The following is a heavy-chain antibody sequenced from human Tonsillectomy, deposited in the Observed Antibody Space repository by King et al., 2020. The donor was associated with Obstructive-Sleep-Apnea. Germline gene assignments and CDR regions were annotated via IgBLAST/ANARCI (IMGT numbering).Heavy chain of an antibody. J-gene: IGHJ4*02. Sequence: QLQESGPGLVKPSETLSLTCTASGYSISRGYYWGWIRQPPGKGLEWIGGIYHSGNTFYNPSLKGRVTMSVDTSKNQFSLKLTSVTAADTAVYYCTREMGELLGFDYWGQGTLVTVSS. V-gene: IGHV4-38-2*02. CDR2: IYHSGNT. CDR3: TREMGELLGFDY. CDR1: GYSISRGYY. D-gene: IGHD1-26*01.